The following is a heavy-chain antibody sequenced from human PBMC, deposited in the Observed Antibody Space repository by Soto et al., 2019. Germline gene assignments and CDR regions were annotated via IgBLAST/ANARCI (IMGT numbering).Heavy chain of an antibody. CDR3: ARDHLILPAHDFFYGSDV. J-gene: IGHJ6*02. CDR2: IPQDGVDG. CDR1: GVTFSMFS. D-gene: IGHD2-21*02. V-gene: IGHV3-7*03. Sequence: VGFLRLSCEVSGVTFSMFSMSWVRQSPGKGLEWVAKIPQDGVDGHYADSVKGRFTISRDNGKNSLYLQLNNLRAEDTAVYYCARDHLILPAHDFFYGSDVWGRGATVTVSS.